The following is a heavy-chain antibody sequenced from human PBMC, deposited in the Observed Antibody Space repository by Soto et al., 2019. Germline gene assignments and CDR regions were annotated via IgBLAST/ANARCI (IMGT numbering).Heavy chain of an antibody. CDR2: ISSRSYTI. CDR3: ARGGSCSDNGTDV. Sequence: EVQLVESGGGLVQPGGSLRLSCAASGFSFSTYSMNWVRQAPGKGLEWVSYISSRSYTIYYVDSVKGRFTISRDNAKNSLYLQMKRLIDEDTAVYYYARGGSCSDNGTDVWSQGTTFSVSS. CDR1: GFSFSTYS. D-gene: IGHD1-26*01. V-gene: IGHV3-48*02. J-gene: IGHJ6*02.